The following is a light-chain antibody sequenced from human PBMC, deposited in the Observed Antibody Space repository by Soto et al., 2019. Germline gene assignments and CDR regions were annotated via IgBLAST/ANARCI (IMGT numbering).Light chain of an antibody. CDR2: AAS. CDR1: QDIGGW. J-gene: IGKJ4*01. V-gene: IGKV1-39*01. CDR3: QQCDATPLT. Sequence: DIETTQTQSSLSASIGVRVTLTCRASQDIGGWLDWYRQRPGKAPELLMYAASTLVSGVPARFSGSASGTDFTLTISSLQPEDSATYYCQQCDATPLTFGGGTKVDIK.